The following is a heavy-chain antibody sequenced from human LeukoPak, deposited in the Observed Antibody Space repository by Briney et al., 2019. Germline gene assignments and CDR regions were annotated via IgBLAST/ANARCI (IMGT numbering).Heavy chain of an antibody. J-gene: IGHJ4*02. CDR2: IYYSGST. Sequence: SETLSLTCTVSGGSISSYYWSWIRQPPGKGLEWIGYIYYSGSTNYDPSLKSRVTISVDTSKNQFSLKLSSVTAADTAVYYCAKGVYSSGWYGWFDYWGQGTLVTVSS. CDR1: GGSISSYY. CDR3: AKGVYSSGWYGWFDY. V-gene: IGHV4-59*01. D-gene: IGHD6-19*01.